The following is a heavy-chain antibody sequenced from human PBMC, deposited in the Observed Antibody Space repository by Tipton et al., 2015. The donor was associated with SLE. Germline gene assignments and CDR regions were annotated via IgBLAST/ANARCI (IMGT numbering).Heavy chain of an antibody. D-gene: IGHD3-3*01. J-gene: IGHJ4*02. CDR1: GYTFTGYY. V-gene: IGHV1-2*06. CDR2: INPNSGGT. Sequence: QLVQSGAEVKKPGASVKVSCKASGYTFTGYYMHWVRQAPGQGLEWMGRINPNSGGTNYAQKLQGRVTMTTDTSTSTAYMELRSLRSDDTAVYYCARAEYDFWSGYYPFDYWGQGTLVTVSS. CDR3: ARAEYDFWSGYYPFDY.